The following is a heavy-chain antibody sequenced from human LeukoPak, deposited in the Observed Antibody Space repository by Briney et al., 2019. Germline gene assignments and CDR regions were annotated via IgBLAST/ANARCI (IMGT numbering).Heavy chain of an antibody. J-gene: IGHJ4*02. V-gene: IGHV3-33*01. CDR2: IWYDGSNK. CDR3: SWGLTAHAY. CDR1: GFSFSSYG. Sequence: PGGSLRLSCAASGFSFSSYGMHWVRQAPGKGLEWVAVIWYDGSNKYYADSVKGRFTISRDNSKNTVYLQMTTLRAEDTAVYYCSWGLTAHAYWGQGTLVTVSS. D-gene: IGHD2-21*02.